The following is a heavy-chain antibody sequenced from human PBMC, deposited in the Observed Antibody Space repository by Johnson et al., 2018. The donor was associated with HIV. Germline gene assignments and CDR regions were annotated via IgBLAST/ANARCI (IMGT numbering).Heavy chain of an antibody. CDR2: IRNKANSYTT. CDR3: ARGGEKGAFDI. V-gene: IGHV3-72*01. D-gene: IGHD7-27*01. Sequence: VQLVESGGGLVLPGGSLRLSCAVSGFTFTDHYMDWVRQAPGKGLEWVGRIRNKANSYTTEYAASVKGRFTILRDDSKNSRYQQMNSRKTEDTAVYYCARGGEKGAFDIWGQGTMVTVSS. CDR1: GFTFTDHY. J-gene: IGHJ3*02.